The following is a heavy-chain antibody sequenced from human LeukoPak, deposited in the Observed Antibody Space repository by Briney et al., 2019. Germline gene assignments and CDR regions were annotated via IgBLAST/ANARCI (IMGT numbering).Heavy chain of an antibody. D-gene: IGHD3-10*01. J-gene: IGHJ4*02. Sequence: GGSLRLSCAASGFNFRSYWMSWVRQAPGKGLEWVANIKEDGSEKYNVDSVKGRFTISRNNAKNSLYLQMNSLRAEDTAVYYCARFIRGVTQSSYDSWGQGTLVTVSS. CDR2: IKEDGSEK. V-gene: IGHV3-7*01. CDR3: ARFIRGVTQSSYDS. CDR1: GFNFRSYW.